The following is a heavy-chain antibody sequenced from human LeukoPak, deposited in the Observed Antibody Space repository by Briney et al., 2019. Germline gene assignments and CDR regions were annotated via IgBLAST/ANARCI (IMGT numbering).Heavy chain of an antibody. CDR2: ISGDGGST. Sequence: PGGSLTLSCAASGFTFDDYAMHWVRQAPGKGLEWVSLISGDGGSTYYADSVKGRFTISRDNSKNSLYLQMSSLRAEDTALYYCAKGAVWGLPVDIVYWGQGTLVTVSS. D-gene: IGHD5-12*01. V-gene: IGHV3-43*02. CDR1: GFTFDDYA. CDR3: AKGAVWGLPVDIVY. J-gene: IGHJ4*02.